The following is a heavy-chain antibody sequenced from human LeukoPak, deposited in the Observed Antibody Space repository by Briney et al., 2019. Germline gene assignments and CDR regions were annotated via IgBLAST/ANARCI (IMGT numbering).Heavy chain of an antibody. CDR1: GFTFSSHG. CDR2: IKQDGSEK. J-gene: IGHJ4*02. CDR3: ARVGGYDPFDY. Sequence: TGGSLRLSCAASGFTFSSHGMNWVRQAPGKGLEWVANIKQDGSEKYYVDSVKGRFTISRDNAKNSLYLQMNSLRAEDTAVYYCARVGGYDPFDYWGQGTLVTVSS. D-gene: IGHD5-12*01. V-gene: IGHV3-7*01.